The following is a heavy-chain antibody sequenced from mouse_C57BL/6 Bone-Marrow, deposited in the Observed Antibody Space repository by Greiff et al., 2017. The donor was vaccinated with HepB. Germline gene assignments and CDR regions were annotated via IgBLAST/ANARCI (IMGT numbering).Heavy chain of an antibody. CDR1: GFTFSDYY. J-gene: IGHJ3*01. D-gene: IGHD2-3*01. CDR2: ISNGGGST. V-gene: IGHV5-12*01. CDR3: AVDGYYGVAY. Sequence: EVQLVESGGGLVQPGGSLKLSCAASGFTFSDYYMYWVRQTPEKRLEWVAYISNGGGSTYYPDTVKGRFTISRDNAKNTLYLQMSRLKSEDTAMYYCAVDGYYGVAYWGQGTLVTVSA.